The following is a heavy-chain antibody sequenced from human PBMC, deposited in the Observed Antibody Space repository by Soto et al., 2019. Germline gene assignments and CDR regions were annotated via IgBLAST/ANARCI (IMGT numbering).Heavy chain of an antibody. Sequence: GGSLRLSCAASGFTFSSFVMNWVRQAPGKGLEWVAVISYDGSNKYYADSVKGRFTISRDNSKNTLYLQMNSLRAEDTAVYYCAKDRSLVRGPMPYWGQGTLVTVSS. CDR1: GFTFSSFV. D-gene: IGHD3-10*01. CDR3: AKDRSLVRGPMPY. CDR2: ISYDGSNK. V-gene: IGHV3-30*18. J-gene: IGHJ4*02.